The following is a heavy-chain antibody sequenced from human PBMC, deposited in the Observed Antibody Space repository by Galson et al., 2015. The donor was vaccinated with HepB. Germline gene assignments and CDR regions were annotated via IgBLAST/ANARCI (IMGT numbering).Heavy chain of an antibody. CDR2: IIPILGIA. Sequence: SVKVSCKASGGTFSSYAISWVRQAPGQGLEWMGRIIPILGIANYAQKFQGRVTITADKSTSTAYMELSSLRSEDTAVYYCARLPPDTAMENDAFDIWGQGTMVTVSS. D-gene: IGHD5-18*01. V-gene: IGHV1-69*04. CDR1: GGTFSSYA. CDR3: ARLPPDTAMENDAFDI. J-gene: IGHJ3*02.